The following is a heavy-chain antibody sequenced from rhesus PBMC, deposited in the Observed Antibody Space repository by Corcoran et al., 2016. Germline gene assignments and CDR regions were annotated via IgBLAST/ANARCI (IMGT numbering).Heavy chain of an antibody. CDR1: GGSISCGYD. D-gene: IGHD5-36*01. CDR2: IYGSSGST. J-gene: IGHJ4*01. V-gene: IGHV4-76*01. CDR3: ARDRGYSYGPLDY. Sequence: QLQLQESGPGLVKPSETLSVTCAVSGGSISCGYDGSWIRQPPGKGLEWIGCIYGSSGSTNYNPSLKNRVTISKDTSKNQFSLKLSSVTAADTAVYYCARDRGYSYGPLDYWGQGVLVTVSS.